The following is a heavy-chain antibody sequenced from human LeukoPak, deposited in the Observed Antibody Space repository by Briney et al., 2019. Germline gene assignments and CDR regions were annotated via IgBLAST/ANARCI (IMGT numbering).Heavy chain of an antibody. V-gene: IGHV1-8*03. CDR2: MNPNSGNT. CDR1: GYTFTSYD. Sequence: ASVKVSCKASGYTFTSYDINWVRQATGQGLEWMGWMNPNSGNTGYAQKFQGRVTITRNTSISTAYMELSSLRSEDTAVYYCARDQLAEDAFDIWGQGTMVTVSS. D-gene: IGHD6-13*01. J-gene: IGHJ3*02. CDR3: ARDQLAEDAFDI.